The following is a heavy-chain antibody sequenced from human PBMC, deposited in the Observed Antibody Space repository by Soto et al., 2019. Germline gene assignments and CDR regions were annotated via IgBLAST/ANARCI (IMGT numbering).Heavy chain of an antibody. CDR3: ASSPPRYYTSSYYFDY. V-gene: IGHV4-59*01. CDR1: GAYISSYN. CDR2: IYYSGNT. Sequence: SETLSLTCTVAGAYISSYNWGWIRQHPGRGLEWIGYIYYSGNTNYNPSLKSRVTISAGTSRNQFSLKLNSVTAADTAVYYCASSPPRYYTSSYYFDYWGLGTLVPVSS. J-gene: IGHJ4*02. D-gene: IGHD3-3*01.